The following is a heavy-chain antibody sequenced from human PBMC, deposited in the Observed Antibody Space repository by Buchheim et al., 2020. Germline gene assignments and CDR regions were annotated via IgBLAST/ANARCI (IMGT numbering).Heavy chain of an antibody. V-gene: IGHV4-59*08. CDR3: ARQLYYFDY. Sequence: QVQLQESGPGLVKPSETLSLTCAVTGGSINYFYWTWIRQAPGRGLEWIGHIKDTGITNYNPSLKSRVTISVDTSKNKFSLKLSSVTAADTAVYYCARQLYYFDYWGQGTL. CDR1: GGSINYFY. J-gene: IGHJ4*02. D-gene: IGHD3-10*01. CDR2: IKDTGIT.